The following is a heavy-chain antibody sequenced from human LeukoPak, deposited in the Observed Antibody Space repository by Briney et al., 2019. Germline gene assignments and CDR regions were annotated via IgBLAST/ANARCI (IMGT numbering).Heavy chain of an antibody. J-gene: IGHJ4*02. CDR1: GFTFSNFW. V-gene: IGHV3-7*04. Sequence: GGSLRLSCAVSGFTFSNFWMSWVRQAPGRGLEWVANIHPEGNEKYRVESVKGRLIISRDNTKDLLFLQMNGLRVEDTAVYYCARGDDFSGDHWGQGTLVTVSS. D-gene: IGHD1-1*01. CDR2: IHPEGNEK. CDR3: ARGDDFSGDH.